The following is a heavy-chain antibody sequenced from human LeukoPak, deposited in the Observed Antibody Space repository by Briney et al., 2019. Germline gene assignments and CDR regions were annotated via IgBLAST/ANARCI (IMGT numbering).Heavy chain of an antibody. CDR1: GFTFSSYS. Sequence: GGSLRLSCAASGFTFSSYSMDWVRQAPGKGLEWVSSISSSSSYIYYADSVKGRFTISRDNAKNSLYLRMNSLRAEDTAVYYCAKSYDSSGYYWETAYYFDYWGQGTLVTVSS. D-gene: IGHD3-22*01. CDR3: AKSYDSSGYYWETAYYFDY. J-gene: IGHJ4*02. CDR2: ISSSSSYI. V-gene: IGHV3-21*01.